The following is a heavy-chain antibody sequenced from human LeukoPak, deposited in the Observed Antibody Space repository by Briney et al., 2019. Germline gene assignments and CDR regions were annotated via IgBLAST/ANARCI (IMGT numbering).Heavy chain of an antibody. CDR3: AGGLQWLSFDS. V-gene: IGHV4-59*01. D-gene: IGHD6-19*01. CDR1: GGSISSYY. CDR2: IYYSGST. J-gene: IGHJ4*02. Sequence: SETLSLTCTVSGGSISSYYWSWIRQPPGKGLEWIGYIYYSGSTNYNPSLKSRVSISVDTSRNHFSLRLSSVTAADTAVYYCAGGLQWLSFDSWDQGTLVTVSS.